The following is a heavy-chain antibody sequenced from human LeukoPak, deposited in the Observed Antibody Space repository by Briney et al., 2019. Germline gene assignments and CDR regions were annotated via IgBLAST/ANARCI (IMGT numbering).Heavy chain of an antibody. V-gene: IGHV3-23*01. CDR1: GFTFSSYA. Sequence: GGSLRLSCAASGFTFSSYAMSWVRQAPGKGLEWVSAISGSGGSTYYADSVKGRFTISRDNSKNTLYLQMNSLRAEDTAVYYCARDHDYGGNSPFDYWGQGTLVTVSS. CDR2: ISGSGGST. D-gene: IGHD4-23*01. J-gene: IGHJ4*02. CDR3: ARDHDYGGNSPFDY.